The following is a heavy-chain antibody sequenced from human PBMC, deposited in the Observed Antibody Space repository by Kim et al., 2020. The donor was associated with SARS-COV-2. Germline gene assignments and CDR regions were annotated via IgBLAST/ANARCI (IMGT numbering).Heavy chain of an antibody. D-gene: IGHD3-10*01. V-gene: IGHV3-33*01. CDR3: ARGWVRGVIGAFDI. J-gene: IGHJ3*02. CDR2: IWYDGSNK. CDR1: GFTFSSYG. Sequence: GGSLRLSCAASGFTFSSYGMHWVRQAPGKGLEWVAVIWYDGSNKYYADSVKGRFTISRDNSENTLYLQMNSLRAEDTAVYYCARGWVRGVIGAFDIWGQGTMVTVSS.